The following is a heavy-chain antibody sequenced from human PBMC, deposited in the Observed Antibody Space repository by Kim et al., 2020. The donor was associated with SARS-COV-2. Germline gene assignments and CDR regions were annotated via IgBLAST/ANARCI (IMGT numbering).Heavy chain of an antibody. V-gene: IGHV3-30*04. J-gene: IGHJ5*01. CDR3: ARVSGVVSGSGRGMDS. Sequence: GVSMRLSCAASGFTFSNYFMHWVRQAPGKGVEWVEVTSYDGSNKSYLDSVKGRFTTSRDHSKNTLYLQLNSLIAEDTAVYYCARVSGVVSGSGRGMDS. CDR1: GFTFSNYF. CDR2: TSYDGSNK. D-gene: IGHD3-10*01.